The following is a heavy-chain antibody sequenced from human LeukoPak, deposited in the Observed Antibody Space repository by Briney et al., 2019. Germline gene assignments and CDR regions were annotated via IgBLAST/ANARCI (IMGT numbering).Heavy chain of an antibody. CDR3: ARVVAARGMDV. Sequence: PSQTLSLTCTVSGGSISSGGYYWSWIRQHPGKGLEWIGYIYYSGSTYYNSSLKSRVTISVDTSKNQFSLKLSSVTAADTAVYYCARVVAARGMDVWGQGTTVTVSS. CDR2: IYYSGST. D-gene: IGHD2-15*01. CDR1: GGSISSGGYY. V-gene: IGHV4-31*03. J-gene: IGHJ6*02.